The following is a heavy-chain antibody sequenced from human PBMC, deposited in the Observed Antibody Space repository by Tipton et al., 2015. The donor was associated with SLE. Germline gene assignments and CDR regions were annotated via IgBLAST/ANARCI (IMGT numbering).Heavy chain of an antibody. D-gene: IGHD6-6*01. V-gene: IGHV4-34*01. CDR3: ARRGVGAGRYWYFDL. Sequence: QLVQSGAEVKPSETLSLTCAVYGGSFSGYYWSWIRQPPGKGLEWIGEINHSGSTNYNPSLKSRVIISVDTSKNQFSLKLSSVTAADTAVYYCARRGVGAGRYWYFDLWGRGTLVTVSS. CDR2: INHSGST. CDR1: GGSFSGYY. J-gene: IGHJ2*01.